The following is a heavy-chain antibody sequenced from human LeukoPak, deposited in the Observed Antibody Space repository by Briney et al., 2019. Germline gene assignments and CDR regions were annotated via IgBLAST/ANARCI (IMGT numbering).Heavy chain of an antibody. V-gene: IGHV1-2*02. Sequence: ASVKVSCKXSGHTFTDYYMHWVRQAPGQGLEWMGWINPNSGDTNSAQKFQGRVTMTRDTSISTVYMELNSLRSDDTAVYYCARDGNFDIWGQGTMVTVSS. J-gene: IGHJ3*02. CDR1: GHTFTDYY. CDR2: INPNSGDT. D-gene: IGHD1-14*01. CDR3: ARDGNFDI.